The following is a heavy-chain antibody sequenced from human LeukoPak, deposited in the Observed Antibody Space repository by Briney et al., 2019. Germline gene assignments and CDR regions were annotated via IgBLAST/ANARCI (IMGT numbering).Heavy chain of an antibody. Sequence: GASLKVSCKASGYTFTGYYIHWVRQAPGQGLEWMGWVNPNSGGTNYAQKFQGWVTMTRDTSISTAYMELSRLRSDDTAVYYCARDFGDSTAMVPYYGMDVWGQGTTVTVSS. CDR3: ARDFGDSTAMVPYYGMDV. CDR2: VNPNSGGT. V-gene: IGHV1-2*04. D-gene: IGHD5-18*01. J-gene: IGHJ6*02. CDR1: GYTFTGYY.